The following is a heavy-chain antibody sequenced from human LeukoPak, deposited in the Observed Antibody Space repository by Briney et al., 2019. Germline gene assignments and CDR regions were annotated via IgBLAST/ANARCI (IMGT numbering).Heavy chain of an antibody. CDR3: ARVDYYDSRGYYPALGY. J-gene: IGHJ4*02. D-gene: IGHD3-22*01. V-gene: IGHV3-53*01. CDR1: GFTVSGNY. Sequence: GGSLRLSCAASGFTVSGNYMSWVRQAPGKGLEWVSVIYSGGSTYYADSVKGRFTISRDNSKNTLYLQMNSLRAEDTAVYYCARVDYYDSRGYYPALGYWGQGTLVTVSS. CDR2: IYSGGST.